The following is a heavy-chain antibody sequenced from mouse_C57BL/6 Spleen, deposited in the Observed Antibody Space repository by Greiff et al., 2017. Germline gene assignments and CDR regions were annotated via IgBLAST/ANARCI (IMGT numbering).Heavy chain of an antibody. Sequence: VHLVESGAELVRPGASVTLSCKASGYTFTDYEMHWVKQTPVHGLEWIGAIDPETGGTAYNQKFQGKAILTADKSSSTAYMELRSLTSEDSAVYYCTRSSYEYWGQGTTLTVSS. CDR1: GYTFTDYE. CDR3: TRSSYEY. CDR2: IDPETGGT. D-gene: IGHD1-1*01. J-gene: IGHJ2*01. V-gene: IGHV1-15*01.